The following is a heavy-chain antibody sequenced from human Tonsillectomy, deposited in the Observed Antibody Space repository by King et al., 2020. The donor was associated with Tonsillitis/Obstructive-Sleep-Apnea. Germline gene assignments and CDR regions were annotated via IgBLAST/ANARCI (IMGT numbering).Heavy chain of an antibody. D-gene: IGHD1-1*01. J-gene: IGHJ5*02. CDR3: ARGGYDNWFDP. Sequence: VQLQESGPGLVKPSETLSLTCTVSGGSISSYYWSWIRQPPGKGLEWIGDIYYSGSTHYNPSLKSRGTISVDTSKTQFSLKLSSVTAADTAVYYCARGGYDNWFDPWGQGTLVTVSS. CDR2: IYYSGST. V-gene: IGHV4-59*01. CDR1: GGSISSYY.